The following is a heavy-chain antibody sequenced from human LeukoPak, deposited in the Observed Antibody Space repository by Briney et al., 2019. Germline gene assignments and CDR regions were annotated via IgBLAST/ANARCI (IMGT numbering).Heavy chain of an antibody. J-gene: IGHJ4*02. V-gene: IGHV3-21*01. CDR1: GFTFSSYS. D-gene: IGHD3-22*01. CDR2: ISSSSSYI. CDR3: ARESGDVTMIVVSEGYFDY. Sequence: GGSLRLSCAASGFTFSSYSMNWVRQAPGKGLEWVSSISSSSSYIYYADSVKDRFTISRDNAKNSLYLQMNSLRAEDTAVYYCARESGDVTMIVVSEGYFDYWGQGTLVTVSS.